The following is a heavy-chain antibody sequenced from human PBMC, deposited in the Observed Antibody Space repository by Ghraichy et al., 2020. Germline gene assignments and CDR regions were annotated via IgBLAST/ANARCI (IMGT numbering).Heavy chain of an antibody. V-gene: IGHV3-23*01. Sequence: LSLTCAASGFRFSNYAMTWVRQAPGKGLEWVSSISVSGDSTDYADSVKGRFTLSRDNSKNTLFLQMNSLRADDTAVYYCAFGSWYPSLFDYWGQGTLVTVSS. CDR1: GFRFSNYA. CDR2: ISVSGDST. J-gene: IGHJ4*02. CDR3: AFGSWYPSLFDY. D-gene: IGHD6-13*01.